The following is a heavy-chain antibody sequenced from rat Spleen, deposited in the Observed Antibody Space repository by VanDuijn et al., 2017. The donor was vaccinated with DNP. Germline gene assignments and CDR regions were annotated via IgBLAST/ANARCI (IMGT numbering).Heavy chain of an antibody. V-gene: IGHV5-58*01. J-gene: IGHJ2*01. CDR1: GFTFSTYW. Sequence: EVQLVETGGGLVQPGRSLKLSCVASGFTFSTYWMYWIRQAPGKGLEWVASINTDGGSTYYLDSVKGRFTISRDNAENTVYLQMNSLRSEDTATYYCARHDYSGGGFDYWGQGVMVTVSS. CDR3: ARHDYSGGGFDY. CDR2: INTDGGST. D-gene: IGHD1-1*01.